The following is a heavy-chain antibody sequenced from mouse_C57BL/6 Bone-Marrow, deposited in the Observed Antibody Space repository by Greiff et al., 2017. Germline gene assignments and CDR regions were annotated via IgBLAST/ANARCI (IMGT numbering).Heavy chain of an antibody. J-gene: IGHJ1*03. D-gene: IGHD1-1*01. Sequence: QVTLKESGPGILQPSQTLSLTCSFSGFSLSTFGMGVGWLRQPSGKGLEWLAHIWWDDDKYYNPALKSRLTISKDPSKNQDFLKLAKVDTADTATYYCARIAPITSVVPSYWYFDVWGTGTTVTVSS. CDR1: GFSLSTFGMG. V-gene: IGHV8-8*01. CDR3: ARIAPITSVVPSYWYFDV. CDR2: IWWDDDK.